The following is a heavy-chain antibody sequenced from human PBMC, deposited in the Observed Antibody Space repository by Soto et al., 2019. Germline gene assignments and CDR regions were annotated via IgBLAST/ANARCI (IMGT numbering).Heavy chain of an antibody. J-gene: IGHJ4*02. D-gene: IGHD5-18*01. V-gene: IGHV1-69*01. CDR3: ARDGFLEDTAMAPYFDY. CDR1: GCGIGSCS. Sequence: VSSEGCGCGIGSCSISWVRHSPEQRLEWMGGIIPIFGTANYAQKFQGRVTITADESTSTAYMELSSLRSEDTAVYYCARDGFLEDTAMAPYFDYWSQGTLVTVS. CDR2: IIPIFGTA.